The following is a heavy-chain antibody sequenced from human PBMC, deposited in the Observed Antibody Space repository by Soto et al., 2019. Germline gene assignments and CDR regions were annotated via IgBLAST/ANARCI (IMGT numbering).Heavy chain of an antibody. J-gene: IGHJ5*02. D-gene: IGHD3-3*02. CDR2: TYYRSKWFN. Sequence: PSQTLSLTCAISVDSVSNNSAAWNWIRQSPSRGLEWLGRTYYRSKWFNNYALSVKGRITIDPDTSKNQFSLQLNSVTPEDTAVYYCAREGRLAASIFHNWLDPWGQGTLVTVSS. CDR3: AREGRLAASIFHNWLDP. V-gene: IGHV6-1*01. CDR1: VDSVSNNSAA.